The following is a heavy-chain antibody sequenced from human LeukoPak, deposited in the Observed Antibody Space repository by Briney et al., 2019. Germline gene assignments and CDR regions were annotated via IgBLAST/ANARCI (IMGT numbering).Heavy chain of an antibody. CDR2: IYDSGST. CDR1: GVSISSYS. D-gene: IGHD6-13*01. V-gene: IGHV4-59*08. Sequence: SETLSLTCTVSGVSISSYSWNWIRQPPGKGLEWISFIYDSGSTNSHPSLKSRVTISVDTSKNQFSLKLYSVTAADTAVYYCARRATDSWHFDYWGQGTLVTVSS. CDR3: ARRATDSWHFDY. J-gene: IGHJ4*02.